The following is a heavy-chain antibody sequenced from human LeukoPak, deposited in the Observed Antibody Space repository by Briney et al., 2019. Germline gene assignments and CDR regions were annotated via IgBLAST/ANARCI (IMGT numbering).Heavy chain of an antibody. CDR2: INTNTGSP. Sequence: ASVKVSCKASGYTFSTYPLNWVRQAPGQGLEWMGWINTNTGSPTYAQGLTGRFVFSLDTSVSTAFLQISSLKAEDSALYYCVKGIDTTGYFNYWGQGTLVTVSS. V-gene: IGHV7-4-1*02. CDR1: GYTFSTYP. J-gene: IGHJ4*02. D-gene: IGHD3-22*01. CDR3: VKGIDTTGYFNY.